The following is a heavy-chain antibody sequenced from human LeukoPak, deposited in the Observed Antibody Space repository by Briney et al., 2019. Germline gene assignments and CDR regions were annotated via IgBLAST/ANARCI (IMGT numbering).Heavy chain of an antibody. Sequence: GGSLRLSCAASEFTLRSYSMHWVRQAPGKGLEWVSYISTSSTYIYYADSVKGRFTISRDNAKNSLYLHMNSLRAEDTAVYFCARDASGSSIGLIDFWGQGTLVTASS. CDR2: ISTSSTYI. D-gene: IGHD1-26*01. CDR3: ARDASGSSIGLIDF. J-gene: IGHJ4*02. V-gene: IGHV3-21*01. CDR1: EFTLRSYS.